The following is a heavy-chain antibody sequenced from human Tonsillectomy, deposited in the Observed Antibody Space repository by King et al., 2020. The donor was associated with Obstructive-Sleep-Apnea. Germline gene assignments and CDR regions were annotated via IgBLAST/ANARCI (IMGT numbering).Heavy chain of an antibody. D-gene: IGHD2-2*03. CDR2: ISGSGGST. J-gene: IGHJ4*02. CDR1: GFTVSSYA. CDR3: ARGVDIVVVPAAPGEQQPWDLGY. V-gene: IGHV3-23*04. Sequence: VQLVESGGGLVQPGGSLRLSCAASGFTVSSYAMSWVRQAPGKGLEWVSAISGSGGSTYYADSVKGPFTISRDHSKNTLYLQMNSLRAEDTAVYYCARGVDIVVVPAAPGEQQPWDLGYWGQGTLVTVSS.